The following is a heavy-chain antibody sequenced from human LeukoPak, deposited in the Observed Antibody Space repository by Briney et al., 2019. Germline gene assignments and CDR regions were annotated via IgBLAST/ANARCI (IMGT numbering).Heavy chain of an antibody. CDR3: AKLLEAYYYDSSGYYYDY. D-gene: IGHD3-22*01. CDR1: GFTFSNSD. Sequence: GGSLRLSCAASGFTFSNSDMSWVRQAPGKGLEWVSAISGSGGSTYYADSVKGRFTISRDNSKNTLYLQMNSLRAEDTAVYYCAKLLEAYYYDSSGYYYDYWGQGTLVTVSS. V-gene: IGHV3-23*01. J-gene: IGHJ4*02. CDR2: ISGSGGST.